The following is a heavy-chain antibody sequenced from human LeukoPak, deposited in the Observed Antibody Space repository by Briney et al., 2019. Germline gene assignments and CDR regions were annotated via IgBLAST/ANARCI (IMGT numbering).Heavy chain of an antibody. Sequence: GASVKVSCKASGYTFTSYDINWVRQATGQGLEWMGWMNPNSGNTGYAQKFQGRVAMTRNTSISTAYMELSSLRSEDTAVYYCARAEGSSSWYLVWGQGTLVTVSS. CDR3: ARAEGSSSWYLV. D-gene: IGHD6-13*01. CDR2: MNPNSGNT. V-gene: IGHV1-8*01. CDR1: GYTFTSYD. J-gene: IGHJ4*02.